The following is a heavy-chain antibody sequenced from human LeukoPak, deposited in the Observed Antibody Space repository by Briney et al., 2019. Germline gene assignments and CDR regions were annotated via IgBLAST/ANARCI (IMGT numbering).Heavy chain of an antibody. D-gene: IGHD4-17*01. J-gene: IGHJ5*02. CDR1: GFTFSSYA. V-gene: IGHV3-23*01. Sequence: PGGSLRLSCAASGFTFSSYAMSWVRQAPGKGLEWVSAISCSGGSTYYADSVKGRLTISRDNSKNTLYLQMNSLRAEDTAVYYCAKDPDGDLYLPFDPWGQGTLVTVSS. CDR2: ISCSGGST. CDR3: AKDPDGDLYLPFDP.